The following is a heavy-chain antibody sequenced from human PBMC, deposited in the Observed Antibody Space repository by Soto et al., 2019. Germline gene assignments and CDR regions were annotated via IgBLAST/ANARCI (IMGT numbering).Heavy chain of an antibody. J-gene: IGHJ4*02. CDR1: GGSISSYY. Sequence: SETLSLTGTVCGGSISSYYCSWIRQPPWKGLEWIAYIYYSGSTNYNPSLKSRVTTSVDTSKNQFSLKLSSVTAADTAVYYCGIFAPRHRWLLRGAYFDCFCQQTLVTVCS. D-gene: IGHD2-15*01. CDR2: IYYSGST. CDR3: GIFAPRHRWLLRGAYFDC. V-gene: IGHV4-59*01.